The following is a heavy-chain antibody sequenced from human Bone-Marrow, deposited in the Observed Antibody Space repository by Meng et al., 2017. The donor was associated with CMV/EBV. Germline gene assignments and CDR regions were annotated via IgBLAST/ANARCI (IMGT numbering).Heavy chain of an antibody. CDR3: AKDYGDYRAYYFDN. CDR1: GFTFRSYA. J-gene: IGHJ4*02. V-gene: IGHV3-23*01. D-gene: IGHD4-17*01. Sequence: GGPLRFSCAASGFTFRSYAMNWVRQPPGKGLEWVSGISGSGDRTHYADPVKGRFTISRDNSKNPLFLQMNSLRGEDPALYYCAKDYGDYRAYYFDNWGQGTLVTVSS. CDR2: ISGSGDRT.